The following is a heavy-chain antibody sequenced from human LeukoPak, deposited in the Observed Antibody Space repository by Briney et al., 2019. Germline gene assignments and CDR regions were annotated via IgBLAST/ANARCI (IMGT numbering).Heavy chain of an antibody. CDR3: AKDHPPAVAGHRDIDY. V-gene: IGHV3-23*01. Sequence: GGSLRLSCAASGFTFSSYAMSSVRQAPGKWLGWVSAIIGSGGSTYYADSVKGRFTISRDNSKNTLYLQMNSLRAEDTAVYYCAKDHPPAVAGHRDIDYWGQGTLVTVSS. CDR1: GFTFSSYA. J-gene: IGHJ4*02. D-gene: IGHD6-19*01. CDR2: IIGSGGST.